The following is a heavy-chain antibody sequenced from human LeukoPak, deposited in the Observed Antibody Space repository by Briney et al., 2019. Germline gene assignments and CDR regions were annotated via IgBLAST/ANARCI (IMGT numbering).Heavy chain of an antibody. V-gene: IGHV5-51*01. J-gene: IGHJ4*02. Sequence: GESLKISCKCSGYSFTSYWIGWVRQMPGKGLEWMGIIYPGDSDTRYSPSFQGQVTISVDKSISTAYLQWSSLKASETAIYYCAKIDRQYCSRSSCYALDYWGQGTQVTVSS. CDR1: GYSFTSYW. CDR3: AKIDRQYCSRSSCYALDY. D-gene: IGHD2-2*01. CDR2: IYPGDSDT.